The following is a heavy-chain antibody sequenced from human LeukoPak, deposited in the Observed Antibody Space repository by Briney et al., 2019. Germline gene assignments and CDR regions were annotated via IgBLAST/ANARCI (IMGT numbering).Heavy chain of an antibody. CDR3: AKDRWELPQYYFDY. J-gene: IGHJ4*02. V-gene: IGHV3-9*01. Sequence: GGSLRLSCAASGFTFDDYAMHWVRQAPGKGLEWVSGISWNSGGIGYADSVKGRFTISRDNAKNSLYLQMNSLRAEDTALYYCAKDRWELPQYYFDYWGQGTLVTVSS. D-gene: IGHD1-26*01. CDR1: GFTFDDYA. CDR2: ISWNSGGI.